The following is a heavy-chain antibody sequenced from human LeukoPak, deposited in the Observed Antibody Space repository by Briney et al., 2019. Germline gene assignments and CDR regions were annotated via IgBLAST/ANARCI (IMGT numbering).Heavy chain of an antibody. CDR1: GYSFTGYW. Sequence: GESLNISCTGSGYSFTGYWIGWVRQMPGKGLEWMGIIYAGDSDTRYSPSFQGQVTISADKSISTAYLQWSSLKASDTAMYYCARQGDGYINNYFDPWGQGTLVTVSS. D-gene: IGHD5-24*01. CDR2: IYAGDSDT. CDR3: ARQGDGYINNYFDP. J-gene: IGHJ5*02. V-gene: IGHV5-51*01.